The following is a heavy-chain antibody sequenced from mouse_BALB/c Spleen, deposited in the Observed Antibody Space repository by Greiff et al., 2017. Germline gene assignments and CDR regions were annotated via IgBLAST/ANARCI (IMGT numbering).Heavy chain of an antibody. CDR3: ARGYGYEAWFAY. J-gene: IGHJ3*01. CDR2: ISYSGST. Sequence: EVKLQESGPGLVKPSQSLSLTCTVTGYSITSDYAWNWIRQFPGNKLEWMGYISYSGSTSYNPSLKSRISITRDTSKNQFFLQLNSVTTEDTATYYCARGYGYEAWFAYWGQGTLVTVSA. CDR1: GYSITSDYA. D-gene: IGHD1-2*01. V-gene: IGHV3-2*02.